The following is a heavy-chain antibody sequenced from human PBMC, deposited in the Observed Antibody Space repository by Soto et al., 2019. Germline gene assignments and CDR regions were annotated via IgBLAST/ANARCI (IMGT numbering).Heavy chain of an antibody. CDR1: GGTFSSYA. J-gene: IGHJ6*02. CDR3: ARAYCGGDCYPDVYYYYGMDV. CDR2: IIPIFGTA. V-gene: IGHV1-69*13. Sequence: SVKVSCKASGGTFSSYAISWVRQAPGQGLEWMGGIIPIFGTANYAQKFQGRVTITADESTSTAYMELSSLRSEDTAVYYCARAYCGGDCYPDVYYYYGMDVWGQGTTVTVSS. D-gene: IGHD2-21*02.